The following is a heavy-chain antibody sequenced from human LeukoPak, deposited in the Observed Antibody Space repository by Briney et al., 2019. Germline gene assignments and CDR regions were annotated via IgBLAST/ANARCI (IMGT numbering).Heavy chain of an antibody. V-gene: IGHV4-59*01. CDR2: IFDSGTTNYNPST. D-gene: IGHD5-12*01. CDR1: GGSIISYF. Sequence: SETLSLTCTVSGGSIISYFWSWIWQPPGKGLEWIGYIFDSGTTNYNPSTNYNPSLKSRVTVSLDTSKNHFSLKLSSVTAADTAVYFCARGGVTTIAQYDYWGQGILVTVSS. CDR3: ARGGVTTIAQYDY. J-gene: IGHJ4*02.